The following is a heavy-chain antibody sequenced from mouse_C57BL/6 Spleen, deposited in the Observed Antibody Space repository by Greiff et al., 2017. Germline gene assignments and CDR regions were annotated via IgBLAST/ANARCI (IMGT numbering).Heavy chain of an antibody. D-gene: IGHD1-1*01. V-gene: IGHV3-6*01. CDR1: GYSITSGYY. CDR2: ISYDGSN. Sequence: QSGPGLVKPSQSLSLTCSVTGYSITSGYYWNWIRQFPGNKLEWMGYISYDGSNNYNPSLKNRISITRDTSKNQFFLKLNSVTTEDTATYYCARGIYYYGSSDYWGQGTTLTVSS. CDR3: ARGIYYYGSSDY. J-gene: IGHJ2*01.